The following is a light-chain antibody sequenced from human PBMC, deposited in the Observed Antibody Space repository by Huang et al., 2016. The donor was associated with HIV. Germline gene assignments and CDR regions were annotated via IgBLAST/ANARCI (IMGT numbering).Light chain of an antibody. CDR2: DAS. CDR1: QGVSSN. V-gene: IGKV3-15*01. CDR3: QQYNNWPRT. Sequence: ERVLTQSPVTLSASPGERATLSCRASQGVSSNLAWYQQKPGQAPRLLINDASTRASDIPARCSGSGSDIEFTLTISSLQSEDSAVYYCQQYNNWPRTFGQGTKLDIK. J-gene: IGKJ2*01.